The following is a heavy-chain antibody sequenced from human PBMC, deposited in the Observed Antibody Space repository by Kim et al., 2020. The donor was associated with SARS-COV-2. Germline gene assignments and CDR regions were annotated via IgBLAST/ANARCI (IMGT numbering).Heavy chain of an antibody. D-gene: IGHD6-19*01. CDR1: GFTFSSYG. CDR2: ISYDGSNK. J-gene: IGHJ6*02. CDR3: AKDNILGYSSGWMDYYYGMGV. Sequence: GGSLRLSFAASGFTFSSYGMHWVRQAPGKGLEWVAVISYDGSNKYYADSVKGRFTISRDNSKNTLYLQMNSLRAEDTAVYYCAKDNILGYSSGWMDYYYGMGVWGQGNTVTGSS. V-gene: IGHV3-30*18.